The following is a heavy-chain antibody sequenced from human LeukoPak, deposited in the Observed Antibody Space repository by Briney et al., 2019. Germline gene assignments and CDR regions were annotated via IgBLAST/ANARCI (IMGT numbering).Heavy chain of an antibody. J-gene: IGHJ3*02. D-gene: IGHD3-3*01. Sequence: GESLKISSKGSGYSFTSYWISWVRQMPGKGLEWMGIIYPGDSDTRYSPSFQGQVTISADKSISTAYLQWSSLKASDTAMYYCATRTITIFGVGRYAFDIWGQGTMVTVSS. CDR1: GYSFTSYW. CDR3: ATRTITIFGVGRYAFDI. V-gene: IGHV5-51*01. CDR2: IYPGDSDT.